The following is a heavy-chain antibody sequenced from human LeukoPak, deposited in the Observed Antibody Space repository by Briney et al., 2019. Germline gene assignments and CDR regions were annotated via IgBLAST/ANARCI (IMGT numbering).Heavy chain of an antibody. Sequence: SETLSLTCAVYGGSFSGYYWSWIRQPPGKGLEWIGEINHSGSTNYNPSLKSRVTISVDTSKNQFSLKLSSVTAADTAVYYCARVTIFGVESWFDPWGQGTLVTVSS. CDR2: INHSGST. V-gene: IGHV4-34*01. CDR3: ARVTIFGVESWFDP. CDR1: GGSFSGYY. D-gene: IGHD3-3*01. J-gene: IGHJ5*02.